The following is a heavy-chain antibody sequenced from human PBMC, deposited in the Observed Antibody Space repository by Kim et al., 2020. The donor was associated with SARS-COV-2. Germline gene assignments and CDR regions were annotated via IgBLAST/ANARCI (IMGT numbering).Heavy chain of an antibody. Sequence: SETLSLTCTVSGGSISSYYWSWIRQPPGKGLEWIGYIYYSGSTNYNPSLKSRVTISVDTSKNQFSLKLSSVTDADTAVYYCARDRLLWFGDQYYYYGMDVWGQGTTVTVSS. D-gene: IGHD3-10*01. CDR1: GGSISSYY. CDR2: IYYSGST. J-gene: IGHJ6*02. CDR3: ARDRLLWFGDQYYYYGMDV. V-gene: IGHV4-59*13.